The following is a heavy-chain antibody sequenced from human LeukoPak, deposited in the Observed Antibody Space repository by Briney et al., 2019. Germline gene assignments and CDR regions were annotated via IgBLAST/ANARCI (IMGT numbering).Heavy chain of an antibody. V-gene: IGHV3-48*04. CDR2: ISSSGSTI. CDR3: AELGITMIGGV. CDR1: GFTFSTYW. J-gene: IGHJ6*04. Sequence: GGSLRLSCAGSGFTFSTYWMNWVRQAPGKGLEWVSYISSSGSTIYYADSVKGRFTISRDNAKNSLYLQMNSLRAEDTAVYYCAELGITMIGGVWGKGTTVTISS. D-gene: IGHD3-10*02.